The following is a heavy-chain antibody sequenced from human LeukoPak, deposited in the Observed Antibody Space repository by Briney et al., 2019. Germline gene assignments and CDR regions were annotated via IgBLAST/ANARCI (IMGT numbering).Heavy chain of an antibody. V-gene: IGHV3-23*01. CDR3: TKDPLVVPVAIPLV. Sequence: GGSLRLSCAAPGFTFSSYAMSWVRQAPGKGLEWVSAISGSGGSTYYADSVKGRFTISRDNSKNTLYLQMSSLRAEDTAVYYCTKDPLVVPVAIPLVWGQGTTVTVSS. CDR2: ISGSGGST. J-gene: IGHJ6*02. CDR1: GFTFSSYA. D-gene: IGHD2-2*01.